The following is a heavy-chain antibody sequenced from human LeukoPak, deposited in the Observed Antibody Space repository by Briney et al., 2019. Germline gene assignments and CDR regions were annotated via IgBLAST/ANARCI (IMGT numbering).Heavy chain of an antibody. CDR2: IYYSGST. D-gene: IGHD3-3*01. CDR3: ARGVDYDFWSGYYQGIYFDY. CDR1: GGSISSYY. J-gene: IGHJ4*02. Sequence: SETLSLTCTVSGGSISSYYWNWIRQPPGKGLEWIGYIYYSGSTNYNPSLKSRVTISLNTSKNQFSLKLSSVTAADTAVYYCARGVDYDFWSGYYQGIYFDYWGQGTLVTVPS. V-gene: IGHV4-59*01.